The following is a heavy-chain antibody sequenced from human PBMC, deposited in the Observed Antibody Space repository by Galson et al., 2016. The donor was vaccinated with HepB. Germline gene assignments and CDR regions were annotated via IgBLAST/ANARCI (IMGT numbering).Heavy chain of an antibody. D-gene: IGHD5-18*01. CDR3: AKDIRSYGLFGRFDY. Sequence: SLRLSCAASGFIFSNFGMHWVRQAPGKGLEWVALISYDGSNKYYADSVKGRFTISRDNSKNTLYLQMNSLRAEDTAVYYCAKDIRSYGLFGRFDYWGQGTLVTVSS. CDR1: GFIFSNFG. J-gene: IGHJ4*02. V-gene: IGHV3-30*18. CDR2: ISYDGSNK.